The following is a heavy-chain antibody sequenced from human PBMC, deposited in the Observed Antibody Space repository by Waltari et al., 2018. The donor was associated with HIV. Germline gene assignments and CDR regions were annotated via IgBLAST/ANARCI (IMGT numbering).Heavy chain of an antibody. CDR1: GYTCTGYH. J-gene: IGHJ6*02. D-gene: IGHD3-22*01. Sequence: EQLVDSGAEVNKTAAAVKAACKASGYTCTGYHMHWVRQAAGLGREWIGWINPNSGGTNYAQKFQARVTMTRDTSISTAYMELSRLRSYDTAVYYCARIFTYYYDSSGYYSPDYYYGMDVWGQGTTVTVSS. CDR2: INPNSGGT. V-gene: IGHV1-2*02. CDR3: ARIFTYYYDSSGYYSPDYYYGMDV.